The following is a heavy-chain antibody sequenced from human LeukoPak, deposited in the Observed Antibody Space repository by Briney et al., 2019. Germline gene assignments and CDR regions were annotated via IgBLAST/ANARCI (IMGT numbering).Heavy chain of an antibody. Sequence: SETLSLTCTVSVASISSYYWSWIREPPGKGLECVGYIYYSGSTNYNPSLKSRVSISVDTSKNQFSLKLSSVTAADTAVYYCAGSGWIYYYYYMDVWGKGTTVTVSS. CDR2: IYYSGST. CDR3: AGSGWIYYYYYMDV. V-gene: IGHV4-59*08. D-gene: IGHD6-19*01. CDR1: VASISSYY. J-gene: IGHJ6*03.